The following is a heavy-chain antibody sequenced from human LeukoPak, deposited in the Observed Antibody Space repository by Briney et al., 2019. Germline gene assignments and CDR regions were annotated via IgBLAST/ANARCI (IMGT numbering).Heavy chain of an antibody. CDR1: GGSFGGYY. CDR2: INHSGST. V-gene: IGHV4-34*01. D-gene: IGHD3-9*01. J-gene: IGHJ5*02. Sequence: SETLSLTCAVYGGSFGGYYWSWIRQPPGKGLEWIGEINHSGSTNYNPSLKSRVTISVDTSKNQFSLKLSSVTAADTAVYYCARVPTYYDILTGYYTGWFDPWGQGTLVTVSS. CDR3: ARVPTYYDILTGYYTGWFDP.